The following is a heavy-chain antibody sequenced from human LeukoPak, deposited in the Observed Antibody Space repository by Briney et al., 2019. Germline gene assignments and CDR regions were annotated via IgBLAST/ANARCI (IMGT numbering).Heavy chain of an antibody. D-gene: IGHD4-23*01. V-gene: IGHV4-61*02. CDR3: ARTGGNFFDFDI. CDR2: IYTSGST. J-gene: IGHJ3*02. CDR1: GGSISSGSYY. Sequence: SETLSLTCTVSGGSISSGSYYWSWIRQPAGKGLEWIGRIYTSGSTNYNPSLKSRVTISVDTSKNQFSLKLSSVTAADTAVYYCARTGGNFFDFDIWGQGTVVTVSS.